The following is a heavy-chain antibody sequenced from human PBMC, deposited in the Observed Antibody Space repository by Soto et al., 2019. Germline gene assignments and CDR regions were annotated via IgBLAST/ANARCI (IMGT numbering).Heavy chain of an antibody. CDR3: ARRRPYYYDSSYFDY. CDR1: GGTFSSYA. CDR2: IIPIFGTA. J-gene: IGHJ4*02. V-gene: IGHV1-69*13. Sequence: GASVKVSCKASGGTFSSYAISWVRQAPGQGLEWMGGIIPIFGTANYAQKFQGRATITADESTSTAYMELSSLRSEDTAVYYCARRRPYYYDSSYFDYWGQGTLVTVSS. D-gene: IGHD3-22*01.